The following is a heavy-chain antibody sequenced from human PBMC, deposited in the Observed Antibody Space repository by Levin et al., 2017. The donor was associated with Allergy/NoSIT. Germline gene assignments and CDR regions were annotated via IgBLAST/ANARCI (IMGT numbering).Heavy chain of an antibody. Sequence: GGSLRLSCSASGFTFSNYAIHWVRQAPGKGLEYVSAISNNGRKTYYADSVKGRFTISRDNSKNTLYLQMSSLRTEDTAVYYCETSDGDYPDFDYWGQGTLVTVSS. CDR3: ETSDGDYPDFDY. D-gene: IGHD4-17*01. CDR1: GFTFSNYA. J-gene: IGHJ4*02. V-gene: IGHV3-64D*06. CDR2: ISNNGRKT.